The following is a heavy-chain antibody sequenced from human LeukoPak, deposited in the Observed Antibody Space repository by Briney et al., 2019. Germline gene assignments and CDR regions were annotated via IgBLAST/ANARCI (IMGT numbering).Heavy chain of an antibody. Sequence: GGSLRLSCAASGFTFSDHAMTWVRQAPGKGLEWVSAISGGGHSTYYADSVRGRFTIYRDNSRNTLSLQMNRLSAEDTAFYYCARDAWGYYDSSGYSFGSQYYMDVWGKGTTVTVSS. D-gene: IGHD3-22*01. CDR2: ISGGGHST. CDR1: GFTFSDHA. CDR3: ARDAWGYYDSSGYSFGSQYYMDV. V-gene: IGHV3-23*01. J-gene: IGHJ6*03.